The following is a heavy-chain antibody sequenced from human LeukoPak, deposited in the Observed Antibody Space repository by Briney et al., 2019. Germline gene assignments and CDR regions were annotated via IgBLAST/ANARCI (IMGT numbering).Heavy chain of an antibody. CDR2: IKQDGSEE. CDR1: GFSISTYW. D-gene: IGHD3-22*01. Sequence: GGSLRLSCAASGFSISTYWMTWVRQAPGKGLEWVANIKQDGSEEYYVDSVKGRFTISRDNAKNSLFLQVNSLRAEDTAVYYCARKLYYYNNGGSVGHAGWFDPWGQGTLVTVSS. J-gene: IGHJ5*02. V-gene: IGHV3-7*05. CDR3: ARKLYYYNNGGSVGHAGWFDP.